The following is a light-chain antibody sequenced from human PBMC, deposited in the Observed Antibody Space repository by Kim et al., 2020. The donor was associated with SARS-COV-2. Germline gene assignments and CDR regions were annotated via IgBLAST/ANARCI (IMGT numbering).Light chain of an antibody. Sequence: QSITIPSTGTSSDVGGYNYVSWYQQHPGKAPKLMIYDVSNRPSGVSNRFSGSKSGNTASLTISGLQTEDEADYYCSSYTTSTTLVFGTGTKVTFL. J-gene: IGLJ1*01. CDR3: SSYTTSTTLV. CDR1: SSDVGGYNY. V-gene: IGLV2-14*03. CDR2: DVS.